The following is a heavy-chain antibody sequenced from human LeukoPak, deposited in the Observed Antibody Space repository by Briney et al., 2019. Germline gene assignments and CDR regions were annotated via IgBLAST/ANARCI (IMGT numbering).Heavy chain of an antibody. CDR3: ARLSTSIQPEDNAFDI. CDR1: GFTFSSYS. J-gene: IGHJ3*02. CDR2: ITIDSSYT. V-gene: IGHV3-21*06. D-gene: IGHD5-18*01. Sequence: GGSLRLSCAASGFTFSSYSMNWVRQAPGKGLEWVSSITIDSSYTYIANSVKGRFTISRDNAKNSLYLQMHRLRAEDTAVYYCARLSTSIQPEDNAFDIWGQGTMVTVSS.